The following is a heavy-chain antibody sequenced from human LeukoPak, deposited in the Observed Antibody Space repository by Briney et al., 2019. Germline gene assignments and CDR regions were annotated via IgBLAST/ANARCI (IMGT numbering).Heavy chain of an antibody. CDR3: ARVLWGSKMLVFSSYYYYMDV. Sequence: SETLSLTCTVSGGSISSSSYYWGWIRQPPGKGLEWIGSIYYSGSTYYNPSLKSRVTIPVDTSKNQFSLKLSSVTAADTAVYYCARVLWGSKMLVFSSYYYYMDVWGKGTTVTVSS. CDR1: GGSISSSSYY. CDR2: IYYSGST. J-gene: IGHJ6*03. D-gene: IGHD3-16*01. V-gene: IGHV4-39*07.